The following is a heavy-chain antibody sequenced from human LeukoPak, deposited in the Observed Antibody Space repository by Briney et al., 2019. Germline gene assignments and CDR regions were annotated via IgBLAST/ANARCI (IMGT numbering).Heavy chain of an antibody. Sequence: SETLSLTCTVSGGSISNYHWSWIRQPAGKGLEWIGQIHTSGSTNYNPPLKSRVTMSIDTTEDQVSLTVRSVTAADTAFYYCARRDISSGWSFNYWGQGTLVTVSS. D-gene: IGHD6-19*01. CDR3: ARRDISSGWSFNY. J-gene: IGHJ4*02. V-gene: IGHV4-4*07. CDR2: IHTSGST. CDR1: GGSISNYH.